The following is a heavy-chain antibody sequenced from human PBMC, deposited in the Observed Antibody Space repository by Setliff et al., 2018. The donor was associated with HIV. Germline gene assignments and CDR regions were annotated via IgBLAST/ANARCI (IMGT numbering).Heavy chain of an antibody. D-gene: IGHD3-22*01. J-gene: IGHJ6*03. CDR1: GDPISTYY. V-gene: IGHV4-59*01. CDR2: VYFGGST. CDR3: ARGNYDTSDYYTNFYYYYMDV. Sequence: PSETLSLTCTVSGDPISTYYWSWVRKPPGKGLEWIGYVYFGGSTSYSPSLRGRVTMSVDPSKNQFSLKLNSVTAADTAIYYCARGNYDTSDYYTNFYYYYMDVWGKGTAVTVSS.